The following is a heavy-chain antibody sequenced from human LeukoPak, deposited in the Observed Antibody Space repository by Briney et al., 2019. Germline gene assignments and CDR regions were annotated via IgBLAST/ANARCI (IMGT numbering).Heavy chain of an antibody. V-gene: IGHV3-23*01. D-gene: IGHD3-3*01. CDR2: ISGSGGST. CDR1: GFTFSSYA. Sequence: GGSLRLSCAASGFTFSSYAMSWVRQAPGKGLEWVSAISGSGGSTYYADSVKGRFTISRDNSKNTLYLQMNSLRAEDTAVYYCAKDSRVTIFGVVIIPPDYWGQGTLVTVSS. CDR3: AKDSRVTIFGVVIIPPDY. J-gene: IGHJ4*02.